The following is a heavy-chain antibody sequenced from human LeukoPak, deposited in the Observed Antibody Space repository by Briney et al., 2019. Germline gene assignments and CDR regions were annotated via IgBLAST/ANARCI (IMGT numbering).Heavy chain of an antibody. CDR1: GSTVSSNH. Sequence: GGSLRLSCVASGSTVSSNHMGWVRQAPAKGLEWVSGIYSDSSTYYTESVKGRFTISRDNSKNTLHLQMNSLTAGDTAVYYCARGIYSRYDHWGQGTLVTVSS. CDR3: ARGIYSRYDH. D-gene: IGHD3-22*01. CDR2: IYSDSST. J-gene: IGHJ4*02. V-gene: IGHV3-53*01.